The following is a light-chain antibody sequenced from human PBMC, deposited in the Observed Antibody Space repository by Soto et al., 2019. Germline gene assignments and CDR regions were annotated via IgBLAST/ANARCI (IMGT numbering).Light chain of an antibody. CDR3: GTWDSSLSAVV. CDR1: SSNIGTYY. V-gene: IGLV1-51*01. Sequence: QSVLTRPPSVSAAPGQKVAISCSGSSSNIGTYYVSWYQHVPGAAPKLLIYDNNERPSGIPDRFSGSKSGTSATLGITGLQTEDEADYHCGTWDSSLSAVVFGGGTQLTVL. J-gene: IGLJ2*01. CDR2: DNN.